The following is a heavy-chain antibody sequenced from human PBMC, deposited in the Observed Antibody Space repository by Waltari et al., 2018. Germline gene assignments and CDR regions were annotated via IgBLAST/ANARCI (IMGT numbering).Heavy chain of an antibody. J-gene: IGHJ4*02. CDR3: ARVMRGLFGY. Sequence: QLQLQESGPGLVKPSETLSLTCTVSGGSISSSSYYWGWIRQPPGKGLEWIGSIYYSGSTYYNPSLKSRVTISVDTSKNQFSLKLSSVTAADTVVYYCARVMRGLFGYWGQGTLVTVSS. V-gene: IGHV4-39*07. CDR2: IYYSGST. CDR1: GGSISSSSYY. D-gene: IGHD3-10*01.